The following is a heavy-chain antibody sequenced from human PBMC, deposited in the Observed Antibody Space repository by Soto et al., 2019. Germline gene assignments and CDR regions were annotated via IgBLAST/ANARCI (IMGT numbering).Heavy chain of an antibody. V-gene: IGHV3-53*01. CDR3: ATWHEREHAYDV. Sequence: DVQLVESGGGLMQPGESLRLSCAASGLTVSGKKYVAWVRQAPGKGLEWVSALYDVDGSFYADSVKGRFTTSSDSSKTTVYPPINGLRPDDTAVYYCATWHEREHAYDVWVQGTTVTVSS. J-gene: IGHJ3*01. D-gene: IGHD1-1*01. CDR2: LYDVDGS. CDR1: GLTVSGKKY.